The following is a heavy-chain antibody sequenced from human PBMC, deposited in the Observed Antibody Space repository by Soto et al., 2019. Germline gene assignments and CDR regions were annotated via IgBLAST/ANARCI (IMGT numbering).Heavy chain of an antibody. CDR1: GFTFRNFA. V-gene: IGHV3-23*01. J-gene: IGHJ6*02. CDR2: ISGNAGST. CDR3: ASTTIFYYGMDV. Sequence: GGSLRLSCTASGFTFRNFAMSWVRQAPGKGLEWVSGISGNAGSTYYADSVKGRFTISRDNSKNTLYLQMNSLRAEDTAVYYCASTTIFYYGMDVWGQGTTVTVSS. D-gene: IGHD3-3*01.